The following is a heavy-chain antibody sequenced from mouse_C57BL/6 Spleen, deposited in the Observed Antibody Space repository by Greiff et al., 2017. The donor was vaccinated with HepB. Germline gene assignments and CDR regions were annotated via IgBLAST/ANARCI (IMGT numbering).Heavy chain of an antibody. V-gene: IGHV1-55*01. CDR1: GYTFTSYW. CDR2: IYPGSGST. J-gene: IGHJ2*01. D-gene: IGHD1-1*01. CDR3: ARGVPYGSPHYYFDY. Sequence: QVQLQQPGAELVKPGASVKMSCKASGYTFTSYWITWVKQRPGQGLEWIGDIYPGSGSTNYNEKFKSKATLTVDTSSSTAYMQLSSLTSEDSAVYYCARGVPYGSPHYYFDYWGQGTTLAVSS.